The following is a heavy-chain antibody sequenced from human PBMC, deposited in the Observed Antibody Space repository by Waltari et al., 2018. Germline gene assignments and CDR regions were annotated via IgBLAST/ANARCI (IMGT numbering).Heavy chain of an antibody. Sequence: QVQLQESGPGLVKPSESLSLTCTVSGGSVLTYFCHWIRRPPGGGPEWIGFVYNSGVTNYNPSLKGRVAISVDTSKNQFSLTLSRVTAADTAFYYCARATFFGEILDSWGQGTLVTVSS. CDR1: GGSVLTYF. CDR2: VYNSGVT. D-gene: IGHD3-3*01. CDR3: ARATFFGEILDS. J-gene: IGHJ4*02. V-gene: IGHV4-59*02.